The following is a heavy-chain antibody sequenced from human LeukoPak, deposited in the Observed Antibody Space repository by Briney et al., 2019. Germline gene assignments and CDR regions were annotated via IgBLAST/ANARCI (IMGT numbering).Heavy chain of an antibody. J-gene: IGHJ4*02. CDR3: AKSRYTSSNTNDY. CDR1: GGTFSSYA. Sequence: ASVKVSCKASGGTFSSYAISWVRQAPGQGLEWMGGIIPIFGTANYAQKFQGRVTITTDESTSTAYMELSSLRSEDTAVYYCAKSRYTSSNTNDYWGQGTLVTVSS. CDR2: IIPIFGTA. V-gene: IGHV1-69*05. D-gene: IGHD2-2*02.